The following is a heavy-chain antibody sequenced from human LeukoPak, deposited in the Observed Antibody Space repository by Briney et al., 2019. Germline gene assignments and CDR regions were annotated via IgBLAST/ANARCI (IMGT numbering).Heavy chain of an antibody. CDR2: ISTSSSYI. V-gene: IGHV3-21*01. J-gene: IGHJ3*01. D-gene: IGHD4-17*01. CDR3: ARRTTFAFDV. Sequence: PGGSLRLSCAASGFTFSSYSMNWVRQAPGKGLEWVSSISTSSSYIYYADSVKGRFAISRDNARNSLYLQMNSLRAEDTAVYYCARRTTFAFDVWGQGTMVTISS. CDR1: GFTFSSYS.